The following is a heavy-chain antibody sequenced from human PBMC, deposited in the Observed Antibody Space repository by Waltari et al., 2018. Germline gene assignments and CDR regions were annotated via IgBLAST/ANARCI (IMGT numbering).Heavy chain of an antibody. CDR3: AKEGDGDYVSPDY. Sequence: EVQLLESGGGLVQPGGSLRLSCAASGFTFSSYAISWVRQAPGKGLEWVSAISGSGGSTYYADSVKGRFTISRDNSKNTLYMQMNSLRAEDTAVYYCAKEGDGDYVSPDYWGQGTLVTVSS. CDR2: ISGSGGST. D-gene: IGHD4-17*01. CDR1: GFTFSSYA. V-gene: IGHV3-23*01. J-gene: IGHJ4*02.